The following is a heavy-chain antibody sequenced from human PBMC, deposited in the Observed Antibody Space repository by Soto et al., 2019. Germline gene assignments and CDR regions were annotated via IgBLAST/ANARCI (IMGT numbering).Heavy chain of an antibody. CDR1: GFTFSIYA. V-gene: IGHV3-30-3*01. CDR3: ARDLYNWNDGGMDV. Sequence: HPGGSLRLSCAASGFTFSIYAMHWVRHAPGKGLEWVAVISYDGSNKYYADSVKGRFTISRDNSKNTLYLQMNSLRAEDTAVYYCARDLYNWNDGGMDVWGQGTTVTSP. J-gene: IGHJ6*02. D-gene: IGHD1-20*01. CDR2: ISYDGSNK.